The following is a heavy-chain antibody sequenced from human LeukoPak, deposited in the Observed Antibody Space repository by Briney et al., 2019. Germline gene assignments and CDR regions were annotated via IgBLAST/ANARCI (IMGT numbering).Heavy chain of an antibody. CDR3: AKDLEAAAGTVFDY. Sequence: GGSLRLSCAASGFIFSNYAIHWVRQAPGKGLEWVAAVSYDGNLQHYADAVKGRFTVSRDNSKNTLYLQMNSLRAEDTAVYYCAKDLEAAAGTVFDYWGQGTLVTVSS. V-gene: IGHV3-30*18. CDR1: GFIFSNYA. CDR2: VSYDGNLQ. J-gene: IGHJ4*02. D-gene: IGHD6-13*01.